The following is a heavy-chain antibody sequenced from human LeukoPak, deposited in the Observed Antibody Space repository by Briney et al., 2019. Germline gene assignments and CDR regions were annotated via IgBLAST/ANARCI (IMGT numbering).Heavy chain of an antibody. CDR2: INSDGSST. J-gene: IGHJ4*02. V-gene: IGHV3-74*01. D-gene: IGHD5-18*01. CDR3: ARTSVRLDVDTAMVSDY. Sequence: GGSLRLSCAASGFTFSSYWMHWVRQAPGKGLVWVSRINSDGSSTSYADSVKGRFTISRDNAKNTLYLQMNSLRAEDTAVYYCARTSVRLDVDTAMVSDYWGQGTLVTVSS. CDR1: GFTFSSYW.